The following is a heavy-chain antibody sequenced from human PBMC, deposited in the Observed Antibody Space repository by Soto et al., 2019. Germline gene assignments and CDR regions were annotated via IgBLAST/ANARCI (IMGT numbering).Heavy chain of an antibody. CDR2: ISKDGSHK. CDR1: GFSFSRYA. CDR3: ARSRSGAVAYSFDF. Sequence: QVQVVESGGGMVEPGRSLRLSCAASGFSFSRYAIHWVRQAPGKGLEWVAVISKDGSHKYYLESVKGRFTISRDNSKNILSLHMNSLTNEDTAVYYCARSRSGAVAYSFDFWGQGTLVTVSS. J-gene: IGHJ4*02. D-gene: IGHD3-10*01. V-gene: IGHV3-30*04.